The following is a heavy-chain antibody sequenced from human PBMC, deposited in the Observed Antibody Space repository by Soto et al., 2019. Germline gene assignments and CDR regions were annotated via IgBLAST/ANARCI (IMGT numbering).Heavy chain of an antibody. J-gene: IGHJ4*02. V-gene: IGHV3-23*01. CDR1: GCTCSSYA. Sequence: GGSMRLSCAASGCTCSSYAMSWVRQAPGKGLEWVSAISGSGGSTYYADSVKGRFTISRDNSKNTLYLQMNSLRAEDTAVYYCAKGGVLLWFGETYYFDYWGQGTLVTVSS. CDR3: AKGGVLLWFGETYYFDY. D-gene: IGHD3-10*01. CDR2: ISGSGGST.